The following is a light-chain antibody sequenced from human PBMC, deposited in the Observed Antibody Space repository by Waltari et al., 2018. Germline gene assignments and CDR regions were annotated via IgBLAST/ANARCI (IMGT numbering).Light chain of an antibody. Sequence: QSALTQPASVSGSPGQSITIYCTGTSSDVGGYNLLSWYQQHPGEAPKLMIYEDSKRPSGVSNRFSGSKSGNTASLTISGLQAEDEANYYCCSYAGSSIWVFGGGTGMTVL. CDR2: EDS. J-gene: IGLJ3*02. CDR3: CSYAGSSIWV. CDR1: SSDVGGYNL. V-gene: IGLV2-23*01.